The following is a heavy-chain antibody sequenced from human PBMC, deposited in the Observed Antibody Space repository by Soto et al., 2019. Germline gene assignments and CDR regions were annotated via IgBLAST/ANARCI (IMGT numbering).Heavy chain of an antibody. V-gene: IGHV2-5*02. J-gene: IGHJ4*02. CDR3: AHTAQKYGSGSYYNVDFDF. CDR2: IYWDDDK. Sequence: QITLKESGPTLVKPTQTLTLTCTFSWFSLSTSGVGVGWISPPPGKALEWLALIYWDDDKRYSPSLKSRLTITKDTSKNRVVLTMTNMDPVDTATYYCAHTAQKYGSGSYYNVDFDFWGQGTLVTVSS. D-gene: IGHD3-10*01. CDR1: WFSLSTSGVG.